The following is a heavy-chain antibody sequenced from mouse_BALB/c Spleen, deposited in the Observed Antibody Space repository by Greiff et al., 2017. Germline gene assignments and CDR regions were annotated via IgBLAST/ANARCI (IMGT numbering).Heavy chain of an antibody. V-gene: IGHV5-4*02. CDR3: ARALITTVVDYAMDY. D-gene: IGHD1-1*01. CDR2: ISDGGSYT. J-gene: IGHJ4*01. Sequence: EVKFVESGGGLVKPGGSLKLSCAASGFTFSDYYMYWVRQTPEKRLEWVATISDGGSYTYYPDSVKGRFTISRDNAKNNLYLQMSSLKSEDTAMYYCARALITTVVDYAMDYWGQGTSVTVSS. CDR1: GFTFSDYY.